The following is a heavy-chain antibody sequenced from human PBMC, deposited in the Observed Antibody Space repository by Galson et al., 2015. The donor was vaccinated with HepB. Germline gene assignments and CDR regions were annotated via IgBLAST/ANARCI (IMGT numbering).Heavy chain of an antibody. CDR3: ARGFSDYVWGSHRYESPDY. Sequence: SVKVSCKASGYTFTSYDINWVRQATGQGLEWMGWMNPNSGNTGYAQKFQGRVTMTRNTSISTAYMELSSLRSEDTAVYYCARGFSDYVWGSHRYESPDYWGQGTLVTVSS. J-gene: IGHJ4*02. D-gene: IGHD3-16*02. CDR2: MNPNSGNT. V-gene: IGHV1-8*01. CDR1: GYTFTSYD.